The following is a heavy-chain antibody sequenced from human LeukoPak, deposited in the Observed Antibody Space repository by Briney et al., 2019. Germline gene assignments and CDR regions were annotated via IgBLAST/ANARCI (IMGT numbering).Heavy chain of an antibody. CDR2: IIPIFNTI. Sequence: ASVKVSCKASGGTLSTYSISWVRQAPGQGLEWMGGIIPIFNTINYAQRFQGRVTLTADESANTAYMELSSLRSEDTAVYYCARGLSRWSTPASSYYYRMDVWGQGTTVAVSS. CDR1: GGTLSTYS. J-gene: IGHJ6*02. V-gene: IGHV1-69*13. D-gene: IGHD4-23*01. CDR3: ARGLSRWSTPASSYYYRMDV.